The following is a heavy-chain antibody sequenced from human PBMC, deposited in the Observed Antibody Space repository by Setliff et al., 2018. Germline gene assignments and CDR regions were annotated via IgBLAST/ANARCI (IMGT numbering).Heavy chain of an antibody. V-gene: IGHV4-4*07. D-gene: IGHD3-16*02. Sequence: SETLSLTCTVSGDSISSYYWSWIRQPAGKGLEWIGRIYSSGSTNFNPSLKSRVTMSMDTSKNQFSLKLSSVTAADTAIYYCARGKLRLGQLSLFHGFDIWGQGTMVTVSS. CDR2: IYSSGST. J-gene: IGHJ3*02. CDR3: ARGKLRLGQLSLFHGFDI. CDR1: GDSISSYY.